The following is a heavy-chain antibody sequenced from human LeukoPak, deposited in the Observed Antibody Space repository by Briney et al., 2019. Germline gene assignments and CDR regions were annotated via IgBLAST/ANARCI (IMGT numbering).Heavy chain of an antibody. J-gene: IGHJ4*02. D-gene: IGHD6-25*01. CDR2: ISGSGGGT. V-gene: IGHV3-23*01. CDR3: AKYMQRTAFDYFDY. Sequence: AGGSLRLSCAASGFTFSSYAMSWVRQAPGKGLEWVSTISGSGGGTYYADSVKGRFTISRDNSKNTLYLQMNSLRAEDTVVFYCAKYMQRTAFDYFDYWGQGTLVTVSS. CDR1: GFTFSSYA.